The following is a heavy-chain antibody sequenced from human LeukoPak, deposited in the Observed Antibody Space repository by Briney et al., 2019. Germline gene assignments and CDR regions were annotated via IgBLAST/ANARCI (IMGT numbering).Heavy chain of an antibody. CDR2: ITGSGGTT. D-gene: IGHD3-22*01. CDR1: GFTFSSYA. CDR3: ARRYYDSSGYGFDY. J-gene: IGHJ4*02. Sequence: GGSLRLSCAASGFTFSSYAMSWVRQAPGKGLEWVSAITGSGGTTYYSDSVKGRCTISRDNSKNTLYLQMNSLRAEDTAVYYCARRYYDSSGYGFDYWGQGTLVTVSS. V-gene: IGHV3-23*01.